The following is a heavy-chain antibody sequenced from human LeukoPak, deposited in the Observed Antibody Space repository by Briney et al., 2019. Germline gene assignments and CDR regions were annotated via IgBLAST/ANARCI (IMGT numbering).Heavy chain of an antibody. J-gene: IGHJ3*02. D-gene: IGHD3-3*01. CDR1: GYTFTTAG. V-gene: IGHV1-18*01. CDR3: ARDPGGYYDFWSGAFDI. Sequence: ASVKVSCKASGYTFTTAGIGWVRQAPGQVLEWMGWISTYHGNTNYAQIFQDRVTLTTDTSTGTAYMELSSLRSEDTAVYYCARDPGGYYDFWSGAFDIWGQGTMVTVSS. CDR2: ISTYHGNT.